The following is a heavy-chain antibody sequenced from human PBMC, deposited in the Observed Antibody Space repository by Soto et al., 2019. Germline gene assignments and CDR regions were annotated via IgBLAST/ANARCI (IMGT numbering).Heavy chain of an antibody. Sequence: GGSLRLSCAASGFTFSSYGMHWVRQAPGKGLEWVAVIWYDGSNKYYADSVKGRFTISRDNSKNTLYLQMNSLRAEDTAVYYCAGENPGIAAAGPFDYWGQGTLVTVSS. V-gene: IGHV3-33*01. J-gene: IGHJ4*02. D-gene: IGHD6-13*01. CDR2: IWYDGSNK. CDR3: AGENPGIAAAGPFDY. CDR1: GFTFSSYG.